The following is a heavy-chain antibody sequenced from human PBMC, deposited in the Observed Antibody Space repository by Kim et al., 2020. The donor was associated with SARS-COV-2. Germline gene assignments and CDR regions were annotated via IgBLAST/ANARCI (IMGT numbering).Heavy chain of an antibody. J-gene: IGHJ4*02. CDR2: IKQDGSQK. CDR1: GFTFSNYW. V-gene: IGHV3-7*03. D-gene: IGHD3-10*01. Sequence: GGSLRLSCAASGFTFSNYWMNWVRQAPGKGLEWVANIKQDGSQKSYMDSVKGRFTISRDNAKNSLYLQMNSLRAEDTAVYYCTTAIRGATGYWGQGTLLTVSS. CDR3: TTAIRGATGY.